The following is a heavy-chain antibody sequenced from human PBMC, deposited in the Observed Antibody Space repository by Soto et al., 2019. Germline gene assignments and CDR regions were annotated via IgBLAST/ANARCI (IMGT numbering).Heavy chain of an antibody. Sequence: QVQLVQSGAEVKKPGSSVKVSCKASGGTFSSYTISWVRQAPGQGLEWMGRIIPILGIANYAQKFQGRVTITADKSTSTAYMELSSLRSEDTAVYYCASGYYYDSSGYSDYWGQGTLVTVS. V-gene: IGHV1-69*02. CDR2: IIPILGIA. D-gene: IGHD3-22*01. J-gene: IGHJ4*02. CDR3: ASGYYYDSSGYSDY. CDR1: GGTFSSYT.